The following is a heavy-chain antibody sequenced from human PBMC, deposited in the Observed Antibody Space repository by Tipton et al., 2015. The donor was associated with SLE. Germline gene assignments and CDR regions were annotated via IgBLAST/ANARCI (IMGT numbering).Heavy chain of an antibody. Sequence: TLSLTCSVYGDSLSGQYWSWIRQPPGKGLEWIGNIYYGGGTYYNPSLESRVTISLDTSKNQFSLKLNSVTAADTAVYYCARSTDQNWFDPWGQGTLVTVSS. CDR3: ARSTDQNWFDP. D-gene: IGHD2-2*01. J-gene: IGHJ5*02. V-gene: IGHV4-59*06. CDR1: GDSLSGQY. CDR2: IYYGGGT.